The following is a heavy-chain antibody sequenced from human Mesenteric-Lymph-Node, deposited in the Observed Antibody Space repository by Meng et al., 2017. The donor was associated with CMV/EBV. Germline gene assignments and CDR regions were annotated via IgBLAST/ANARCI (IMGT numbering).Heavy chain of an antibody. V-gene: IGHV3-21*01. CDR3: AREWTGDAFDI. CDR1: RLTFSSYT. J-gene: IGHJ3*02. Sequence: GESLKISCEAFRLTFSSYTMNWVRQAPGKGLEWVASISSSGRYIYYADSVKGRFTISRDNSKNTLYLQMNSLRAEDTAVYYCAREWTGDAFDIWGQGTMVTVSS. D-gene: IGHD1-14*01. CDR2: ISSSGRYI.